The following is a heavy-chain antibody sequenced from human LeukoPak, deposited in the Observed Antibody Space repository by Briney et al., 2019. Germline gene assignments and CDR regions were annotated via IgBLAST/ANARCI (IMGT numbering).Heavy chain of an antibody. CDR3: ARVLGYFRTYYFDY. Sequence: SETLSLTCAVYGGSFSGYYWSWIRQPPGKGLEWIGEINHSGSTNYNPSLKSRVTISVDTSKNQFSLKLSSVTAADTAVYYCARVLGYFRTYYFDYWGQGTLVTVSS. CDR1: GGSFSGYY. D-gene: IGHD3-22*01. V-gene: IGHV4-34*01. J-gene: IGHJ4*02. CDR2: INHSGST.